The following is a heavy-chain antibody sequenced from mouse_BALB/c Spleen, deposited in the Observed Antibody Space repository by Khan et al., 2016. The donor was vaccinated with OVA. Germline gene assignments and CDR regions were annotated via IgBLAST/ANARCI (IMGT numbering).Heavy chain of an antibody. CDR2: ISSGGDYT. V-gene: IGHV5-6*01. D-gene: IGHD1-1*01. J-gene: IGHJ3*01. CDR3: AATLTGSFAY. Sequence: EVQVVESGGDLVKPGGSLKLSCAASGFTFSSYSMSWVRQTPDKRLEWVASISSGGDYTYYPDSVKGRFTISRDNAKNTLYLQMSDLKSEDTAMYYCAATLTGSFAYWGQGTLVTVSA. CDR1: GFTFSSYS.